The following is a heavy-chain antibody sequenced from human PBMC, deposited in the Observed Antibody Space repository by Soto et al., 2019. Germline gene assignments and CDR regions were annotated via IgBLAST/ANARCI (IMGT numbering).Heavy chain of an antibody. CDR3: ARGQLMVYGSFDY. CDR1: GVTFSSFG. D-gene: IGHD2-8*01. J-gene: IGHJ4*02. CDR2: ISGSGGST. V-gene: IGHV3-23*01. Sequence: GGSLRLSCAVSGVTFSSFGMSWVRQAPGKGLEWVSVISGSGGSTYYADSVKGRFIISRDNSMDTLYLQMNSLTAEDTAIYYCARGQLMVYGSFDYWGQGTLVTVSS.